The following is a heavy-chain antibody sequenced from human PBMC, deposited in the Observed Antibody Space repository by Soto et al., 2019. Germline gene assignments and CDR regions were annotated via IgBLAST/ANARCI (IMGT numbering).Heavy chain of an antibody. Sequence: GGSLRLSCAASGFTFSNAWINWVRQAPGKGLEWVGRIKSKTDGGTPDYAAPVKGRFAISRDDSKNMVYLQMNSVKTEDTGIFSCTTDSYSSIILVRFDYWGQGPLVTVS. D-gene: IGHD1-26*01. CDR1: GFTFSNAW. J-gene: IGHJ4*02. V-gene: IGHV3-15*07. CDR3: TTDSYSSIILVRFDY. CDR2: IKSKTDGGTP.